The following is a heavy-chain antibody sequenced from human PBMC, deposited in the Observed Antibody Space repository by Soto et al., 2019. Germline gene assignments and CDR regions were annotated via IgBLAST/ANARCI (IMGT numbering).Heavy chain of an antibody. CDR3: ARAADRFDFVGGRNEALDI. CDR2: SRADNSHP. J-gene: IGHJ3*02. V-gene: IGHV1-18*01. Sequence: QVQLLQSGPEVKKPGASVKVSCRAFGYRFTEFGISWVRQAPGQGLEWVGWSRADNSHPNYAKSLQGRVNVTTDTTSNTAYMELTSLTSADTAVYYCARAADRFDFVGGRNEALDIWGQGTLVFVSS. D-gene: IGHD3-16*01. CDR1: GYRFTEFG.